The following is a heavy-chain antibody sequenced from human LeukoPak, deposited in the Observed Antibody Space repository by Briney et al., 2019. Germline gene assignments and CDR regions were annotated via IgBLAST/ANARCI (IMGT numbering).Heavy chain of an antibody. V-gene: IGHV4-59*05. J-gene: IGHJ4*02. D-gene: IGHD3-16*01. CDR1: GGSISSYY. Sequence: SETLSLTCTVSGGSISSYYWSWIRQPPGKGLEWIGSIYYSGSTYYNPSLKSRVTISVDTSKNQFSLKLSSVTAADTAVYYCARQGAFNHWGQGTLVTVSS. CDR2: IYYSGST. CDR3: ARQGAFNH.